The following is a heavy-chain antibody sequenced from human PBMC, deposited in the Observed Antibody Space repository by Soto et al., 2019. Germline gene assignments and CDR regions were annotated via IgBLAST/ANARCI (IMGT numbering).Heavy chain of an antibody. CDR1: GFTFSSYA. D-gene: IGHD4-17*01. CDR2: ISYDGSNK. J-gene: IGHJ4*02. V-gene: IGHV3-30-3*01. Sequence: PGRSLRLSCAASGFTFSSYAMHWVRQAPGKVLEWVAVISYDGSNKYYADSVKGRFTISRDNSKNTLYLQMNGLRAEDTAVYYCARSSGDYYFDYWCQGTLLTVSS. CDR3: ARSSGDYYFDY.